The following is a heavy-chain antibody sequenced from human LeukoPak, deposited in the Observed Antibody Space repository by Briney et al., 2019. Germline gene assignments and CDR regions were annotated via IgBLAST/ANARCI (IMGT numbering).Heavy chain of an antibody. J-gene: IGHJ4*02. D-gene: IGHD3-22*01. V-gene: IGHV1-18*01. CDR1: VYTFTIYG. CDR2: LSAYKANT. Sequence: ASVRVSYKASVYTFTIYGISCVPHAPGQGLECMVCLSAYKANTNYAQNPGGRVTMTTDTSTSTPYMEMRPQRSTDTPLFFCARGVPRYYYDSGGYYYFDSWGPGNLVTVSS. CDR3: ARGVPRYYYDSGGYYYFDS.